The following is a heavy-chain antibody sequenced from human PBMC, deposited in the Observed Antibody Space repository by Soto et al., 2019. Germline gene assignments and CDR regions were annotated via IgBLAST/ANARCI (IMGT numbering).Heavy chain of an antibody. Sequence: EVQLVESGGGLVKPGGSLRLSCAASGFTFSNAWMSWGGQAPGKGLEWVGRIKSKTDGGTTDYAAPVKGRFTISRDDSNTTLYLQMNSLKTEDTAVYYCTSDGYSSGPDAFAIWGQGTMVTVSS. J-gene: IGHJ3*02. CDR2: IKSKTDGGTT. V-gene: IGHV3-15*01. CDR3: TSDGYSSGPDAFAI. CDR1: GFTFSNAW. D-gene: IGHD6-19*01.